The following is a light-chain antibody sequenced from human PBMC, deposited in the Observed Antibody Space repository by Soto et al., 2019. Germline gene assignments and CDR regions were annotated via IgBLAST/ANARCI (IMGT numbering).Light chain of an antibody. CDR2: GAS. J-gene: IGKJ1*01. CDR1: QSVSCY. CDR3: QQYGSSGT. Sequence: EIVLTQSPATLSLSPGDTATLSCRASQSVSCYIGWYQQKPGQAPRLPIYGASNRATGIPDRFSGSGSGTDFTLTISRLEPEDFAVYYCQQYGSSGTFGQGTKVDIK. V-gene: IGKV3-20*01.